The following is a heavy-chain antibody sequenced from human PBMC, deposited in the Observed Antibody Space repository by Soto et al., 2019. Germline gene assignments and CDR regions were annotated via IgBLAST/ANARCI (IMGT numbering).Heavy chain of an antibody. CDR3: ATKSNDILTGYWDDAFDI. CDR1: GYTLTELS. V-gene: IGHV1-24*01. J-gene: IGHJ3*02. Sequence: ASVKVSCKVSGYTLTELSMHWVRQAPGKGLEWMGGFDPEDGETIYAQKFQGGVTMTEDTSTDTAYMELSSLRSEDTAVYYCATKSNDILTGYWDDAFDIWGQGTMVTVSS. CDR2: FDPEDGET. D-gene: IGHD3-9*01.